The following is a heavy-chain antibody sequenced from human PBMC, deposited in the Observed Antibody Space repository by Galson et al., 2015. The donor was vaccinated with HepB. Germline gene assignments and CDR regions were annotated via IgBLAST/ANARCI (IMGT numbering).Heavy chain of an antibody. D-gene: IGHD2-2*03. J-gene: IGHJ6*02. Sequence: CAISGDSVSSNSAAWNWIRQSPSRGLEWLGRTYYRSKWYNDYAVSVKSRITINPDTSKNQFSLQLNSVTPEDTAVYYCARTRLDIVVVPAAPGFYYGMDVWGQGTTVTVSS. CDR2: TYYRSKWYN. CDR1: GDSVSSNSAA. V-gene: IGHV6-1*01. CDR3: ARTRLDIVVVPAAPGFYYGMDV.